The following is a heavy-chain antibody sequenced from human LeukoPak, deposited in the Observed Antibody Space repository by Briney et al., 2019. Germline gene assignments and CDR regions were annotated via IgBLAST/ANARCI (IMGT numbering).Heavy chain of an antibody. Sequence: GESLKISCKGSGYNLTSHWIGWVRQMPGKGLEWMGIINPDDFDTRYSPPFQGQVTFSADKSINTAYLQWSSLKASDSAMYYCARPTRMGAFDIWGQGTMVTVSS. CDR1: GYNLTSHW. CDR3: ARPTRMGAFDI. D-gene: IGHD3-16*01. CDR2: INPDDFDT. J-gene: IGHJ3*02. V-gene: IGHV5-51*01.